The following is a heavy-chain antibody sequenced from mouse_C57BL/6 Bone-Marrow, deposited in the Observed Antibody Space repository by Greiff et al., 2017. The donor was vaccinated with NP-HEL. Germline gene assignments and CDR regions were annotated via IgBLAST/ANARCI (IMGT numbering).Heavy chain of an antibody. CDR1: GFNIKDDY. V-gene: IGHV14-4*01. Sequence: EVMLVESGAELVRPGASVKLSCTASGFNIKDDYMHWVKQRPEQGLEWIGWIDPENGDTEYASKFQGKATITADTSSNTAYLQLSSLTSEDTAVYYCTTGGPRAMDYWGQGTSVTVSS. CDR3: TTGGPRAMDY. CDR2: IDPENGDT. J-gene: IGHJ4*01.